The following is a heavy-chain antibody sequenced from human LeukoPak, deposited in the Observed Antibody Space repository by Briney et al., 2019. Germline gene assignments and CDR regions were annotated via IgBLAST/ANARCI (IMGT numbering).Heavy chain of an antibody. CDR1: GFTFSSYE. V-gene: IGHV3-48*03. J-gene: IGHJ4*02. D-gene: IGHD4-23*01. Sequence: GGSLRLSCAGPGFTFSSYEMNWVRQAPGKGLEWVSYISSSGRAIYYADSVKGRFTVSRDNAKNSLYLQMNSLRAEDTAVYYCARCPRWAHFDYWGQGTLVTVSS. CDR3: ARCPRWAHFDY. CDR2: ISSSGRAI.